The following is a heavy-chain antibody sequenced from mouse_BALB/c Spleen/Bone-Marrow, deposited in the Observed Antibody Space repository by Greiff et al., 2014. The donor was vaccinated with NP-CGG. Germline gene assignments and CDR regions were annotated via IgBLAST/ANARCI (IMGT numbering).Heavy chain of an antibody. J-gene: IGHJ1*01. Sequence: EVKLMESGGGLVQPGGSLKLSCVASGLTFSSYGMSWVRQTPDKRLELVATINNNGGSTYYPDSVKGQFTISRDNAKNTLYLQMSSLKSEDTAMYYCARVYGWYFDVWGAGTTVTVSS. CDR1: GLTFSSYG. D-gene: IGHD1-1*01. CDR3: ARVYGWYFDV. V-gene: IGHV5-6-3*01. CDR2: INNNGGST.